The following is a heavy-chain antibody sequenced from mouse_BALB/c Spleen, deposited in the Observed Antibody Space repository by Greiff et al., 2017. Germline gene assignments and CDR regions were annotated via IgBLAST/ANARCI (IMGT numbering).Heavy chain of an antibody. CDR2: IDPYNGGT. CDR3: AREGLWSPFAY. Sequence: EVQLQQSGPELVKPGASVKIPCKASGYTFTDYNMDWVKQSHGKSLEWIGYIDPYNGGTSYNQKSKGKATLTVDKSSSTAYMHLNSLTSEDSAIYYCAREGLWSPFAYWGQGTLVTVSA. J-gene: IGHJ3*01. V-gene: IGHV1S135*01. D-gene: IGHD1-1*02. CDR1: GYTFTDYN.